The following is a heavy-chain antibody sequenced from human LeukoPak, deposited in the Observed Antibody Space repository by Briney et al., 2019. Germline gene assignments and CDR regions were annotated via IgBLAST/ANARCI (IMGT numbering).Heavy chain of an antibody. CDR3: ATPGGGYCSSTSCYFNV. CDR1: GYTFTSYA. D-gene: IGHD2-2*01. J-gene: IGHJ6*04. Sequence: ASVKVSCKASGYTFTSYAMHWVRQAPGQRLEWMGWINAGNGNTKYSQKFQGRVTITRDTSASTAYMELSSLRSEDTAVYYCATPGGGYCSSTSCYFNVWGKGTTVTVSS. V-gene: IGHV1-3*01. CDR2: INAGNGNT.